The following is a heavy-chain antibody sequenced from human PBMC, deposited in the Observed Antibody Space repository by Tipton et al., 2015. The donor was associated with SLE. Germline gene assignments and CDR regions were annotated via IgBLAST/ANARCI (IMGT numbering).Heavy chain of an antibody. CDR3: ARVPAVYYYYMDV. CDR1: GISISSAGYS. V-gene: IGHV4-30-2*06. CDR2: MYNTGST. D-gene: IGHD2-2*01. Sequence: LRLSCTVSGISISSAGYSWSWIRQSPGKGLEWIGYMYNTGSTSYNPSLRSRVTISVDTSKNQFSLKLSSVTAADTAVYYCARVPAVYYYYMDVWGKGTTVTVSS. J-gene: IGHJ6*03.